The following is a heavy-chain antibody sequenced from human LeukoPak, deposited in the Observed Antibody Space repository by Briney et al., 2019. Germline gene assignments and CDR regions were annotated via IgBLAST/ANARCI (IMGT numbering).Heavy chain of an antibody. J-gene: IGHJ6*04. Sequence: GGSLRLSCAASGFSFSSYEMNWVRQAPGKGLEWISYISSSGGTIYYADSVKGRFTISRDNAKNSLYLQMNSLRAEDTAVYYCAELGITMIGGVWGKGTTVTISS. V-gene: IGHV3-48*03. CDR1: GFSFSSYE. D-gene: IGHD3-10*02. CDR3: AELGITMIGGV. CDR2: ISSSGGTI.